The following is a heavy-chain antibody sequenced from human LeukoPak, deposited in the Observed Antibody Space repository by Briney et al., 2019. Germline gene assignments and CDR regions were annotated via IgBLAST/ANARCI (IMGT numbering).Heavy chain of an antibody. Sequence: GGSLRLSCAASGFTVSNNYMSWVRQAPGKGLEWVSVIYSGGSTYYADSVKGRFTISRDNSKNTLYLQMNSLRAEETAVYYCAAPQDIVVVPALGVWGKGTTVTVSS. D-gene: IGHD2-2*01. CDR2: IYSGGST. V-gene: IGHV3-66*02. CDR1: GFTVSNNY. J-gene: IGHJ6*04. CDR3: AAPQDIVVVPALGV.